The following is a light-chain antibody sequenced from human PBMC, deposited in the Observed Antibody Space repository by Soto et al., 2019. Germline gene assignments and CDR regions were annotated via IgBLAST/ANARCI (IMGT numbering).Light chain of an antibody. J-gene: IGKJ4*01. Sequence: DIQMTQSPSTLSASVGDRVTITCRASQSISSWLAWYQQKPGKAPKLLIYKASSLESWVPSRFSGSGSGTEFNLTISSLQPDEFATYYCQQYKSYPLTFGGGKKGEI. V-gene: IGKV1-5*03. CDR1: QSISSW. CDR3: QQYKSYPLT. CDR2: KAS.